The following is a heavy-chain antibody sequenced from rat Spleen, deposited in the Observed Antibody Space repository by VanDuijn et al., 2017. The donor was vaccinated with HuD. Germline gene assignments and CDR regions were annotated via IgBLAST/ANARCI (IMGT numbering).Heavy chain of an antibody. CDR3: ARDMSRTIAAKSYWYFDF. D-gene: IGHD1-2*01. V-gene: IGHV5-7*01. CDR1: GFTFSDSN. J-gene: IGHJ1*01. Sequence: EVQLVESGGGLVQPGRSLKLSCAASGFTFSDSNMAWVRQAPKKGLDWVATIIYDGSGTYYRDSVKGRFTISRDNAKSTLYLQMDSLRSEDTATYYCARDMSRTIAAKSYWYFDFWGPGTMVTVSS. CDR2: IIYDGSGT.